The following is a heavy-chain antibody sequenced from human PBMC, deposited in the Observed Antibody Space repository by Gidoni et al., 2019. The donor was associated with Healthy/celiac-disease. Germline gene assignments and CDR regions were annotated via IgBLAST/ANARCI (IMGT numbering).Heavy chain of an antibody. CDR1: GFTFGDYA. CDR2: IRSKAYGGTT. Sequence: EVQLVESGGGLVQTGRSLRLSCTASGFTFGDYAMSWFRQAPGKGLEWVGFIRSKAYGGTTEYAASVKGRFTISRDDSKSIAYLQMNSLKTEDTAVYYCTRDAMSGGFGELSRGDYWGQGTLVTVSS. J-gene: IGHJ4*02. D-gene: IGHD3-10*01. V-gene: IGHV3-49*03. CDR3: TRDAMSGGFGELSRGDY.